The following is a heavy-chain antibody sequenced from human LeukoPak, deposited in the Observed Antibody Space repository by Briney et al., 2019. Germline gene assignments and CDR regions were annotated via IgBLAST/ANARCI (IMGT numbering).Heavy chain of an antibody. CDR2: IYYSGST. Sequence: TSETLSLTCTVSGGSISSYYWTWIRQPPGKGLEWIGYIYYSGSTNYNPSLKSRVTISVDTSKNQFSLKLTSVTAADTAVYYCARGVNSGYFDHCGQGTLVTVSS. CDR1: GGSISSYY. J-gene: IGHJ4*02. V-gene: IGHV4-59*01. CDR3: ARGVNSGYFDH. D-gene: IGHD1-26*01.